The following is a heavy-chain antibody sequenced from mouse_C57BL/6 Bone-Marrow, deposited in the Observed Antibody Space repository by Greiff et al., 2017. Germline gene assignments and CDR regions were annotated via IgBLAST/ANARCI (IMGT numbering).Heavy chain of an antibody. J-gene: IGHJ3*01. CDR1: GYTFTSSW. V-gene: IGHV1-5*01. D-gene: IGHD2-3*01. CDR2: IYPGNSDT. CDR3: TRGNDGYYSAY. Sequence: VQLKESGTVLARPGASVKMSCKTSGYTFTSSWMHWVKQRPGQGLEWIGAIYPGNSDTSYNQKFTGQAKLTAVTSASTAYMELSSLTNEDSAVYYGTRGNDGYYSAYWGQGTLVTVSA.